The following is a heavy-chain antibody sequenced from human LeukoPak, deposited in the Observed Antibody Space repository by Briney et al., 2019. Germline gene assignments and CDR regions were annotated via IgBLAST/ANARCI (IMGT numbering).Heavy chain of an antibody. Sequence: ASVKVSCKASGYTFAGYYMHWVRQAPGQGLEWMGWINPNSGGTNYAQKFQGRVTMTRDTSISTAYMELSRLRSDDTAVYYCAREHSSSSGKVFDYWGQGTLVTVSS. CDR3: AREHSSSSGKVFDY. J-gene: IGHJ4*02. V-gene: IGHV1-2*02. CDR1: GYTFAGYY. CDR2: INPNSGGT. D-gene: IGHD6-6*01.